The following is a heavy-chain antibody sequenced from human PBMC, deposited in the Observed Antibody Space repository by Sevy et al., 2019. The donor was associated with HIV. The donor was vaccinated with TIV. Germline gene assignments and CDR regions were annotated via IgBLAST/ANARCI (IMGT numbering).Heavy chain of an antibody. V-gene: IGHV3-11*01. CDR2: ISSGGSII. CDR1: GISFSDYY. Sequence: GGSLRLSCAASGISFSDYYMSWIRQTPGKGLEWISYISSGGSIIYYADSVKGRFTISRDNAKNSLYLQMNSLRAEDTAVYYCTRVRYNYGSYYFDYWGQGTLVTVSS. J-gene: IGHJ4*02. CDR3: TRVRYNYGSYYFDY. D-gene: IGHD1-1*01.